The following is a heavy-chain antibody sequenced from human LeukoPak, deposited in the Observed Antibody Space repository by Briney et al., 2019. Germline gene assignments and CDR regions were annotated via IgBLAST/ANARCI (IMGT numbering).Heavy chain of an antibody. D-gene: IGHD3-16*01. CDR1: GGSISSGSYY. CDR2: IYTSGST. Sequence: SETLSLTCTVSGGSISSGSYYWRWIRQPAGKGLEWIGRIYTSGSTNYNPSLKSRVTISVDTSKNQFSLKLSSVTAADTAVYYCAIRVSGRAFDIWGQGTMVTVSS. V-gene: IGHV4-61*02. CDR3: AIRVSGRAFDI. J-gene: IGHJ3*02.